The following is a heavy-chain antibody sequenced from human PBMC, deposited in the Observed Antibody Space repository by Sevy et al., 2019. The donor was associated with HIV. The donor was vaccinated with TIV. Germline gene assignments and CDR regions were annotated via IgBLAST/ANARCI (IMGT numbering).Heavy chain of an antibody. CDR3: ARGISAGAVAAAFDY. J-gene: IGHJ4*02. D-gene: IGHD6-13*01. CDR2: INPRSGSR. V-gene: IGHV1-46*03. Sequence: ASVKVSCNASGYIFTNYYLHWVRQAPGQGLEWMGLINPRSGSRSYAQKFQGRVTVTMDTSMQTVYMEMTRLTSEDTAVYFCARGISAGAVAAAFDYWAQGTRVTVSS. CDR1: GYIFTNYY.